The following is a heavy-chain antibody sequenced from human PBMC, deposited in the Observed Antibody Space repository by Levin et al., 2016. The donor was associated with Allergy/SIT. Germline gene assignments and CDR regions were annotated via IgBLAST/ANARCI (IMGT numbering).Heavy chain of an antibody. CDR3: ARDINYYGFSYYGMDV. J-gene: IGHJ6*02. Sequence: SLKISCAASGFTLADYAMHWVRQAPGKGLEWVSGISWKSVSIDYADSVKGRFTISRDNAKNSLYLQMNSLRAEDTALYYCARDINYYGFSYYGMDVWGQGTTVTVSS. D-gene: IGHD3-10*01. CDR1: GFTLADYA. V-gene: IGHV3-9*01. CDR2: ISWKSVSI.